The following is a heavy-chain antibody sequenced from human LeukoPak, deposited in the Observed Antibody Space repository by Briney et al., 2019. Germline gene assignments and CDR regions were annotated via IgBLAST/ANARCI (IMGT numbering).Heavy chain of an antibody. Sequence: PGGSLRLSCAASGFTFSSHWMSWVRQAPGKGREWVANINQDGFEKYYVDSVKGRFTVSRDNAKNSLYLQMNSLRAEDTALYYCARDSEKSSSFAFDIWGQGTVVTVSS. CDR2: INQDGFEK. D-gene: IGHD6-19*01. V-gene: IGHV3-7*01. J-gene: IGHJ3*02. CDR1: GFTFSSHW. CDR3: ARDSEKSSSFAFDI.